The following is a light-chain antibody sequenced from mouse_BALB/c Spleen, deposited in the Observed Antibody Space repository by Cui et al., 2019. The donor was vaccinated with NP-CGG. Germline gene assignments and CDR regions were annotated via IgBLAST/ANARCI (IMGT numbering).Light chain of an antibody. CDR3: ALWYNNQWV. CDR2: ATN. V-gene: IGLV1*01. J-gene: IGLJ1*01. CDR1: TGAVTTSNY. Sequence: QAVVTQESALTTSPGETVTLTCRSSTGAVTTSNYAPWVQETPAPFFTSLIVATNNRAPGVPARFSGSLIGDKAALTITGAQTEDEAIYFCALWYNNQWVFGGGTKLTVL.